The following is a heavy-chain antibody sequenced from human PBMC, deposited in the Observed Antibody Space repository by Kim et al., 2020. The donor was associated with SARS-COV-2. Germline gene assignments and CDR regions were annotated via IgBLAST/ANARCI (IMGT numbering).Heavy chain of an antibody. J-gene: IGHJ3*02. Sequence: PSLTSRVTISVDTSKNQFSLKLSSVTAADTAGYYCAREGGLRWSSGAFDSWGQGTMVTVSS. D-gene: IGHD4-17*01. CDR3: AREGGLRWSSGAFDS. V-gene: IGHV4-59*01.